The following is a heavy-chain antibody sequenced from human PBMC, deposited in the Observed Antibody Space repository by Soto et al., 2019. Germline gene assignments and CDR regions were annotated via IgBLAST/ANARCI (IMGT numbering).Heavy chain of an antibody. D-gene: IGHD3-22*01. CDR1: GYTFTSYA. J-gene: IGHJ4*02. CDR2: INAGNGNT. V-gene: IGHV1-3*01. Sequence: GASVKVSCKASGYTFTSYAMHWVRQAPGQRLEWMGWINAGNGNTKYSQKFQGRVTITRDTSTSTAYMELSSLRSDDTAVYYCAREAPGDYDSTGYYYDVELDYWGKGTLVTVSS. CDR3: AREAPGDYDSTGYYYDVELDY.